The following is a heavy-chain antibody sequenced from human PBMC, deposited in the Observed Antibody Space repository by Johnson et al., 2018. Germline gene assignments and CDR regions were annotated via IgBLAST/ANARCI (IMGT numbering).Heavy chain of an antibody. J-gene: IGHJ3*02. CDR3: AREVRGYSYGYYAFDI. D-gene: IGHD5-18*01. Sequence: QVQLQESGPGLVKPSETLSLTCTVSGGSISSYYWSWIRQPPWKGLEWIGYIYYSGSTNYNPSLKSRVTISVDTSKNQFSLKLSSVTAADTAVYYCAREVRGYSYGYYAFDIWGQGTMVTVSS. V-gene: IGHV4-59*01. CDR2: IYYSGST. CDR1: GGSISSYY.